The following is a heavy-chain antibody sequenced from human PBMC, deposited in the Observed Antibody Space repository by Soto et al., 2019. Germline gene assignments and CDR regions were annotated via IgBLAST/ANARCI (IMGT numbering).Heavy chain of an antibody. D-gene: IGHD3-3*01. V-gene: IGHV1-46*01. J-gene: IGHJ4*02. CDR3: GRVGQVLAETFDS. CDR1: GYPFTSQY. Sequence: ASVKVSCKASGYPFTSQYIHWVRHAPGQGFQWMGIINPRDGKTTYAQNFQGTITMTRDTPTSTLYLELTSLTSDDTAVYYCGRVGQVLAETFDSWGQGTLVTVSS. CDR2: INPRDGKT.